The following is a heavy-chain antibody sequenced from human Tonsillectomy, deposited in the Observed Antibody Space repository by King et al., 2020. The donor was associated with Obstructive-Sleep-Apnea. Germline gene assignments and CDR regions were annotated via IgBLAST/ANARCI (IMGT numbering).Heavy chain of an antibody. D-gene: IGHD3-10*01. CDR2: IWYDGSNK. CDR1: GFTFSSYC. V-gene: IGHV3-33*06. J-gene: IGHJ4*02. Sequence: VQLVESGGGVVQPGRSLRLSCAASGFTFSSYCMHWVRQAPGKGREWVVVIWYDGSNKYYYDSVKGRFTISRDNSKNTLYLQKNSRRAEDTAVYYCAKADYGSGSPLDYWGQGTLVTVSS. CDR3: AKADYGSGSPLDY.